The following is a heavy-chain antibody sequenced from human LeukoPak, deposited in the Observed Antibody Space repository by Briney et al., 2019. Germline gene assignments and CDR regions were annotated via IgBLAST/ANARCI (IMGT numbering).Heavy chain of an antibody. J-gene: IGHJ3*02. CDR1: GFTFSSYG. V-gene: IGHV3-30*18. D-gene: IGHD3-9*01. CDR3: AKDRVLRYFDWSVLPDAFDI. Sequence: GGSLRLSCAASGFTFSSYGIHWVRQAPGKGLEWEAVISYDGSNGYDGDSVKGRFTISRDNSKNTLYLQMNSLRAEDTAVYYCAKDRVLRYFDWSVLPDAFDIWGQGTMVTVSS. CDR2: ISYDGSNG.